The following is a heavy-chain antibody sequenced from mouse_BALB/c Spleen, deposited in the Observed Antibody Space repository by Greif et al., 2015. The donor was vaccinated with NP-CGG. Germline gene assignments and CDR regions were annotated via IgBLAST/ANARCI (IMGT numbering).Heavy chain of an antibody. CDR3: ARLFDY. J-gene: IGHJ2*01. CDR2: ISSGSSTI. Sequence: EVQGVESGGGLVQPGGSRKLSCAASGFTFSSFGMRWVRQAPEKGLEWVAYISSGSSTIYYADTVKGRFTISRDNPKNTLFLQMTSLRSEDTAMYYCARLFDYWGQGTTLTVSS. V-gene: IGHV5-17*02. CDR1: GFTFSSFG.